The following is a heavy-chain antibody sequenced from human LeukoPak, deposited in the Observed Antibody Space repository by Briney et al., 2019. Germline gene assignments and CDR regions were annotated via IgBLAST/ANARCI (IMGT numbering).Heavy chain of an antibody. V-gene: IGHV3-7*04. CDR2: INQDGSEK. CDR3: ARDIYGGHDY. J-gene: IGHJ4*02. D-gene: IGHD2-21*01. CDR1: GFTFSNYW. Sequence: QTGGSLRLSCAASGFTFSNYWMSWVRQAPGKGLEWVANINQDGSEKSYVGSVEGRFTISRDNAKKSLYLHVNSLRAEDTAVYYCARDIYGGHDYWGQGTLLTVSS.